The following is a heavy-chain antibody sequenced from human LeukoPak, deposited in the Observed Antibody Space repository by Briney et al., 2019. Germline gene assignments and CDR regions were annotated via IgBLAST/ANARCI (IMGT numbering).Heavy chain of an antibody. V-gene: IGHV4-59*01. Sequence: SETLSLTCTVSGGSIVSYYWSWIRQPPGKGLEWIAYISYRGTTKHNPSLKSRVTLSVDASKNQFSLKLSSVTAADTAVYFCARSGQDSSDYYLDYWGQGALVTVSS. CDR2: ISYRGTT. CDR3: ARSGQDSSDYYLDY. D-gene: IGHD3-22*01. CDR1: GGSIVSYY. J-gene: IGHJ4*02.